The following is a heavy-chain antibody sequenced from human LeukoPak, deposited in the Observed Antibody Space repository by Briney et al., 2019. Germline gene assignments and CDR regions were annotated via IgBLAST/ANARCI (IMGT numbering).Heavy chain of an antibody. CDR2: INEDGSYK. J-gene: IGHJ4*02. Sequence: GGSLRLSCAASGFTFSSYAMSWVRQAPGKGLEWVANINEDGSYKYHADSVKGRLTISRDNAKNSLYLQMNSLRAEDTAVYYCARDATRGGDNDYWGQGTRVIVSS. V-gene: IGHV3-7*01. D-gene: IGHD2-21*02. CDR3: ARDATRGGDNDY. CDR1: GFTFSSYA.